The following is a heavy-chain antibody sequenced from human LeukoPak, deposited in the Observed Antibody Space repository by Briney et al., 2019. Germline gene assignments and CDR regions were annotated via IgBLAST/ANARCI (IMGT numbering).Heavy chain of an antibody. D-gene: IGHD7-27*01. J-gene: IGHJ4*02. CDR2: IYYSGGT. Sequence: SETLSLTCTVSGVSINYYYWMWIRQPPGQGLEWIGYIYYSGGTHYNPSLKSRVTMLVDTSKNQFSFKLTVVTAADTAVYYCARETPGAGHFDYWGQGSLVTVSS. V-gene: IGHV4-59*01. CDR3: ARETPGAGHFDY. CDR1: GVSINYYY.